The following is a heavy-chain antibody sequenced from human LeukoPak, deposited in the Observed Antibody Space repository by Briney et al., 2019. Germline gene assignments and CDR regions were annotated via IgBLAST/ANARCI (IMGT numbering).Heavy chain of an antibody. D-gene: IGHD2-8*01. CDR1: GFTFSDYY. V-gene: IGHV3-23*01. Sequence: QPGGSLRLSCAASGFTFSDYYMSWIRQAPGKGLEWVSGISGSGGSTYYADSVKGRFTISRDNSKNTLYLQMNSLRAEDTAVYYCAKQSRYCTNGVCYTGLYYFDYWGQGTLATVSS. CDR3: AKQSRYCTNGVCYTGLYYFDY. J-gene: IGHJ4*02. CDR2: ISGSGGST.